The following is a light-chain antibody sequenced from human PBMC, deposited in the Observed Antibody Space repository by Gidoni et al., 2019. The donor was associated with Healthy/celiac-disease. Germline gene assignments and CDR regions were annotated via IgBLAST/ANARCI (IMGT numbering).Light chain of an antibody. CDR1: QSVLYSSNNKNY. J-gene: IGKJ4*01. V-gene: IGKV4-1*01. Sequence: DIVMTQSPASLAVSLGERATINRKSSQSVLYSSNNKNYLPWYQQKPGQPPKLLIYWASTRESGVPDRFSGSGSGTDFTLTISSLQAEDVAVYYCQQYYSTPLTFXGXTKVEIK. CDR3: QQYYSTPLT. CDR2: WAS.